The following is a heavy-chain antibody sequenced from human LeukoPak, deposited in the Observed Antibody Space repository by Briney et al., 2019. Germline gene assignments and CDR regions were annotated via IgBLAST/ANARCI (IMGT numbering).Heavy chain of an antibody. V-gene: IGHV4-59*08. Sequence: PSETLSLTCTVSGGSISSYYWSWIRQSPGKGLEWIGYISYSGSTNYNPSLKSRVTISVDTFKNQFSLRLRSVAAAGTAVYYCARTVGATSTSFDYWGQGTLVTVSS. D-gene: IGHD1-26*01. CDR1: GGSISSYY. J-gene: IGHJ4*02. CDR3: ARTVGATSTSFDY. CDR2: ISYSGST.